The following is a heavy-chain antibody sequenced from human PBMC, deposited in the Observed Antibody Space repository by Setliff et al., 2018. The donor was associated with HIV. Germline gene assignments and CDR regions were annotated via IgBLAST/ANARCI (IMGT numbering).Heavy chain of an antibody. D-gene: IGHD1-1*01. Sequence: PGGSLRLSCAASGFTFRSYAMSWVRQAPGKGLEWVAAITGNGGSTYYADSVKGRFTISRDSPKSTLYLQMNSLRDEDTALYYCARVYTYTYDYWGQGTLVTVSS. CDR1: GFTFRSYA. CDR3: ARVYTYTYDY. CDR2: ITGNGGST. J-gene: IGHJ4*02. V-gene: IGHV3-23*01.